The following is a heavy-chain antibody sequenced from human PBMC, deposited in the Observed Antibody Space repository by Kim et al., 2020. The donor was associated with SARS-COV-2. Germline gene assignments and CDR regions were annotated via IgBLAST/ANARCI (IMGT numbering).Heavy chain of an antibody. Sequence: SETLSLTCTVSGGSISSSSYYWGWIRQPPGKGLEWIGSIYYSGSTYYNPSLKSRVTISVDTSKNQFFLKLNSVTAADTAVYYCARHMAGGWGYCSSTSWLPFDYWGQGTLVTVSS. CDR3: ARHMAGGWGYCSSTSWLPFDY. CDR1: GGSISSSSYY. V-gene: IGHV4-39*01. CDR2: IYYSGST. D-gene: IGHD2-2*01. J-gene: IGHJ4*02.